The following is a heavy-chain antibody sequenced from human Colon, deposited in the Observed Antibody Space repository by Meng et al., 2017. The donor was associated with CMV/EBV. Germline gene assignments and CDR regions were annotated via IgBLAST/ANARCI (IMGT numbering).Heavy chain of an antibody. Sequence: ASVKVSCKSSGYTFTDYYIQWVRQAPGQGLEWVGWINPNTGVTSYAQKFQGRVTMTRDTSITTAYMELTRLTSDDTAVYYCARDLFSPGGNSCFDNWGQGTAVTVSS. CDR1: GYTFTDYY. D-gene: IGHD1-14*01. CDR3: ARDLFSPGGNSCFDN. V-gene: IGHV1-2*02. J-gene: IGHJ4*02. CDR2: INPNTGVT.